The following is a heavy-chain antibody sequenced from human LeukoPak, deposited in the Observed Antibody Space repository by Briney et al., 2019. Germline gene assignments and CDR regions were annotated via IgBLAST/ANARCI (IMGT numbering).Heavy chain of an antibody. CDR1: GDTVSSDTAA. J-gene: IGHJ5*02. CDR2: TFYGSKWYN. CDR3: ARSPSIAARPRKEGWFDP. Sequence: SQTLSLTCAISGDTVSSDTAACNCNRPSPSRGLEWLGTTFYGSKWYNDYAGSEKNRIPISPDTSKNQFSLPLNSVTPEETAVYYCARSPSIAARPRKEGWFDPWGQGTLVTVSS. V-gene: IGHV6-1*01. D-gene: IGHD6-6*01.